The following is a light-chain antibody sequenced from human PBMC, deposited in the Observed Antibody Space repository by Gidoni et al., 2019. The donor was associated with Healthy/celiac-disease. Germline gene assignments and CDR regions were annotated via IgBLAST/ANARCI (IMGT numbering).Light chain of an antibody. V-gene: IGKV1-39*01. J-gene: IGKJ4*01. Sequence: IQMTQSPSSLSASVGDSLTITCRARQSIATYLNWYQQKPGKAPKLLIYAASSLQSGVPPRFSGSGSGTDFTLTISGLQPEDSATYYCQQSYSTPPTFGGGTKVEIK. CDR3: QQSYSTPPT. CDR2: AAS. CDR1: QSIATY.